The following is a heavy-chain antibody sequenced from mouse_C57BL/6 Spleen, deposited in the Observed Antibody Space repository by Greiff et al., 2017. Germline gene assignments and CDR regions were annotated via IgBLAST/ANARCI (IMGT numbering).Heavy chain of an antibody. D-gene: IGHD1-1*01. J-gene: IGHJ2*01. CDR1: GYTFTSYG. V-gene: IGHV1-81*01. Sequence: QVQLKESGAELARPGASVKLSCKASGYTFTSYGISWVKQRTGQGLEWIGKIYPRSGNTYYNEKFKGKATLTADKSSSTAYMELRSLTSEDSAVYFCARITSVVAHFDYWGQGTTLTVSS. CDR2: IYPRSGNT. CDR3: ARITSVVAHFDY.